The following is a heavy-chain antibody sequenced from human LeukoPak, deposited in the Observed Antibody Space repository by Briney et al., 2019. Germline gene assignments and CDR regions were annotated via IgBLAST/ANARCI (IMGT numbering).Heavy chain of an antibody. CDR1: GGSISSSSYY. CDR3: ARTPSYYYDSSGYYTFDY. CDR2: IYYSGST. Sequence: SETLFLTCTVSGGSISSSSYYWGWIRQPPGKGLEWIGSIYYSGSTYYNPSLKSRVTISVDTSKNQFSLKLSSVTAAETAVYYCARTPSYYYDSSGYYTFDYWGQGTLVTVSS. V-gene: IGHV4-39*01. D-gene: IGHD3-22*01. J-gene: IGHJ4*02.